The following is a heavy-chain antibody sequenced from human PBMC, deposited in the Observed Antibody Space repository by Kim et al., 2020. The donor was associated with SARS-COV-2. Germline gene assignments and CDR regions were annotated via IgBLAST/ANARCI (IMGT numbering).Heavy chain of an antibody. J-gene: IGHJ5*02. CDR1: GGSISSGSYY. Sequence: SETLSLTCTVSGGSISSGSYYWSWIRQPAGKGLEWIGRIYTSGSTNYNPSLKSRVTISVDTSKNQFSLKLSSVTAADTAVYYCARTPSSGWYEREDWFDPWGQGTLVTVSS. D-gene: IGHD6-19*01. CDR3: ARTPSSGWYEREDWFDP. V-gene: IGHV4-61*02. CDR2: IYTSGST.